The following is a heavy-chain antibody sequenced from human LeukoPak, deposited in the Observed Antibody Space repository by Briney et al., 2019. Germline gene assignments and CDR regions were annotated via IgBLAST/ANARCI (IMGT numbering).Heavy chain of an antibody. V-gene: IGHV4-34*01. CDR1: GGSFSGYY. J-gene: IGHJ5*02. Sequence: SETLSLTCAVYGGSFSGYYWSWIRQPPGKGLEWIGEINHSGSTNYNPSLKSRVTISVDTSKNQFSLKLSSVTAADTAVYYCARVGIVGAVNLWGQGTLVTVSS. CDR3: ARVGIVGAVNL. CDR2: INHSGST. D-gene: IGHD1-26*01.